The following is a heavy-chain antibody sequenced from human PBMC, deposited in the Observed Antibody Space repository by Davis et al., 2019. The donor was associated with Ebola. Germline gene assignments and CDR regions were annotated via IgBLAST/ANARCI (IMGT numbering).Heavy chain of an antibody. CDR1: GFTFSSYA. CDR2: ISGSGGST. V-gene: IGHV3-23*01. CDR3: AKSSVAGRSQFDY. D-gene: IGHD6-19*01. Sequence: GESLKISCAASGFTFSSYAMSWVRQAPGKGLEWVSAISGSGGSTYYADSVKGRFTISRDNSKNTLYLQMNSLRAEDTAVYYCAKSSVAGRSQFDYWGQGTLVTVPS. J-gene: IGHJ4*02.